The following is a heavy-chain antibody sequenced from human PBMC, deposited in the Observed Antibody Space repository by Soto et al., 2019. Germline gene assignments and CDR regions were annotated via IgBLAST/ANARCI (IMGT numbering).Heavy chain of an antibody. CDR2: ISGSGGST. CDR1: GFTFSSYA. D-gene: IGHD7-27*01. Sequence: EVQLLESGGGLVQPGGSLRLSCAASGFTFSSYAMSWVRQAPGKGLEWVSAISGSGGSTYYADSVKGRFTIARDNSKNTLYLQMNSLRAEDTAVYYCAKNGDLANYFDYWGQGTLVTVSS. V-gene: IGHV3-23*01. J-gene: IGHJ4*02. CDR3: AKNGDLANYFDY.